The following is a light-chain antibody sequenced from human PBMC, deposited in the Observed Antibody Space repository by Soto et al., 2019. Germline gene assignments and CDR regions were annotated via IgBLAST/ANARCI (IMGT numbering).Light chain of an antibody. J-gene: IGLJ2*01. CDR1: SSGVGSYNL. CDR3: CSYAGSSTPHVV. V-gene: IGLV2-23*01. Sequence: QSALTQPASVSGSPGQSITISCTGTSSGVGSYNLVSWYQQHPGKAPKLMIYEGSKRPSGVSNRFSGSKSGNTASLTISGLQAEDEADYYCCSYAGSSTPHVVFGGGAKLTVL. CDR2: EGS.